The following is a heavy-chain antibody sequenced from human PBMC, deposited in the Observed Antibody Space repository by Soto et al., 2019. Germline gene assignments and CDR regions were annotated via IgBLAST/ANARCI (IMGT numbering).Heavy chain of an antibody. CDR1: GFNFIDYY. D-gene: IGHD2-2*01. Sequence: ESGGGLVKPGGSLRLSCAASGFNFIDYYMNWIRQAPGKGLEWVSYISTRSTYTNYADSVKGRFTISRDNAKNSLYLQMNSLRAEDTAVYYCASRGLTRSFDYWGQGTLVTVSS. V-gene: IGHV3-11*06. J-gene: IGHJ4*02. CDR2: ISTRSTYT. CDR3: ASRGLTRSFDY.